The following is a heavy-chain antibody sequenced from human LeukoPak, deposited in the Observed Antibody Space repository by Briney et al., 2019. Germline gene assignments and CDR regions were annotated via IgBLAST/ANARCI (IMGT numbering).Heavy chain of an antibody. CDR2: IILIFGTA. J-gene: IGHJ6*02. Sequence: APVKVSCKASGGTFSSYAISWVRQAPGQGLEWMGGIILIFGTANYAQKFQGRVTITADESTSTAYMELSSLRSEDTAVYYCARDPIVVPAAIHYCYYGMDVWGQGTTVTVSS. CDR3: ARDPIVVPAAIHYCYYGMDV. V-gene: IGHV1-69*13. CDR1: GGTFSSYA. D-gene: IGHD2-2*01.